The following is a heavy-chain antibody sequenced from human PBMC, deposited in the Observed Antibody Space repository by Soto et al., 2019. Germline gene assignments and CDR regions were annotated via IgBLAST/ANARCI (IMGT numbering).Heavy chain of an antibody. Sequence: QVQLVESGGGVVQPGRSLRLSCAASGFTFSSYAMHWVRQATGKGLEWVAVISYDGSNKYYADSVKGRFTISRDNSKNTLYLQMNSLRAEDTAVYYCARDYEGEYFDDWGQGTLVTVSS. CDR2: ISYDGSNK. J-gene: IGHJ4*02. D-gene: IGHD3-16*01. CDR1: GFTFSSYA. CDR3: ARDYEGEYFDD. V-gene: IGHV3-30-3*01.